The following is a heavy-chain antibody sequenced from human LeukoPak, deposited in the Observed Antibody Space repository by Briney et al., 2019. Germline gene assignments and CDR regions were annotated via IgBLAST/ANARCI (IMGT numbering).Heavy chain of an antibody. V-gene: IGHV3-20*04. CDR3: AKAAGYCSGGSCFDYFDY. Sequence: QTGGSLRLSCAASGFTFDDYGMSWVRQAPGKGLEWVSGINWNGGSTGYADSVKGRFTISRDNAKNSLYLQMNSLRAEDAALYYCAKAAGYCSGGSCFDYFDYWGQGTLVTVSS. CDR2: INWNGGST. CDR1: GFTFDDYG. D-gene: IGHD2-15*01. J-gene: IGHJ4*02.